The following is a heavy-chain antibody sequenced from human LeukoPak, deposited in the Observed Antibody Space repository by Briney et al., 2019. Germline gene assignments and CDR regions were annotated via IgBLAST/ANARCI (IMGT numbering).Heavy chain of an antibody. Sequence: ASVKVSCKASGYTFTSYYMHWVRQAPGQGLEWMRIINPSGGSTSYAQKFQGRVTMTRDMSTSTVYMELSSLRSEDTAVYYCARGYPKAEFDYWGQGTLVTVSS. CDR3: ARGYPKAEFDY. CDR2: INPSGGST. CDR1: GYTFTSYY. D-gene: IGHD1-26*01. J-gene: IGHJ4*02. V-gene: IGHV1-46*01.